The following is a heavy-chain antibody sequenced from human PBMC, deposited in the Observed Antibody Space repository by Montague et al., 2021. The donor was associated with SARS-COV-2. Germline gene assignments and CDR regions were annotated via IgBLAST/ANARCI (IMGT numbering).Heavy chain of an antibody. Sequence: TLSLTCTVSGGSIRSDGFYWNWIRQPAGKGLEWIGRIDASATTNYKPSLKSRVIISLDRSKNQFSLKLSSVIAADTAVYYCARSAFRYFDRPGMDVWGQGTTVTVSS. V-gene: IGHV4-61*02. CDR2: IDASATT. CDR1: GGSIRSDGFY. D-gene: IGHD3-9*01. CDR3: ARSAFRYFDRPGMDV. J-gene: IGHJ6*02.